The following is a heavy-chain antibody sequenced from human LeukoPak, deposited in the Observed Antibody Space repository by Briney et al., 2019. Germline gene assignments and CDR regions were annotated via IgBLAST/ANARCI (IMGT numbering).Heavy chain of an antibody. CDR3: ARTDYYDSSGYYPR. V-gene: IGHV3-11*04. J-gene: IGHJ3*01. D-gene: IGHD3-22*01. CDR2: ISSSGSTI. Sequence: PGGSLRLSCAASGFTFSDYYMSWIRQAPGKGLEWVSYISSSGSTIYYADSVKGRFTISRDNAKNSLYLQMNSLRAEDTAVYYCARTDYYDSSGYYPRWGQGTMVTVSS. CDR1: GFTFSDYY.